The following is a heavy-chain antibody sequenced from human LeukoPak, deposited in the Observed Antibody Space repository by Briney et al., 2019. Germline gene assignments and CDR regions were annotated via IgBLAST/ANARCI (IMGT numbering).Heavy chain of an antibody. CDR2: ISLTGLT. CDR3: SRENGAFSPFGY. V-gene: IGHV4-4*02. CDR1: GGSISNTNW. J-gene: IGHJ4*02. Sequence: SETLSLTCGVSGGSISNTNWWSWVRPPPGQGLEWIGEISLTGLTHYNPSLESRVTVSLDKSKNQLSLNLTSVTAADTAVYYCSRENGAFSPFGYWGQGTLVTVLS. D-gene: IGHD2-8*01.